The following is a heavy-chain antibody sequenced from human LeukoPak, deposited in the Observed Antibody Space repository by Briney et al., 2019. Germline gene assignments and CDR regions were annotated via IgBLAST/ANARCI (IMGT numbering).Heavy chain of an antibody. J-gene: IGHJ3*02. D-gene: IGHD6-13*01. CDR3: ASQTSTIAAAGHDAFDI. CDR1: GYSISSGYY. CDR2: IYHSGST. V-gene: IGHV4-38-2*02. Sequence: SETLSLTCTVSGYSISSGYYWGWIRQPPGKGLEWIGSIYHSGSTYYNPSLKSRVTISVDTSKNQFSLKLSSVTAADTAVYYCASQTSTIAAAGHDAFDIWGQGTMVTVSS.